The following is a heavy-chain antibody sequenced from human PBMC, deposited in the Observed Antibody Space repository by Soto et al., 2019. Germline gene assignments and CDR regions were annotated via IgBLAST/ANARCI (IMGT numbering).Heavy chain of an antibody. V-gene: IGHV3-73*01. CDR1: GFTFSGCA. Sequence: PGGSLRLSCAASGFTFSGCAMHWVRQASGKGLEWVGRIRSKANSYATAYAASVKGRFTISRDDSKNTAYLQMNSLKTEDTAVYYCTRPRRDYYHDSSRYSWGQGTLVTVSS. CDR3: TRPRRDYYHDSSRYS. CDR2: IRSKANSYAT. J-gene: IGHJ5*02. D-gene: IGHD3-22*01.